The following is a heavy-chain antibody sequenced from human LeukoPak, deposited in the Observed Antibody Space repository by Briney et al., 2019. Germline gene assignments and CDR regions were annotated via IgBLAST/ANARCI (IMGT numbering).Heavy chain of an antibody. D-gene: IGHD6-13*01. J-gene: IGHJ4*02. Sequence: GGSLRLSCAASGFTFSSYAMSWVRQAPGKGLEWVSAISGSGGSTYYADSVKGRFTISRDNAKNTLYLQMNSLRAEDTAVYYCARVEAAAGAPLDYWGQGTLVTVSS. CDR3: ARVEAAAGAPLDY. CDR1: GFTFSSYA. CDR2: ISGSGGST. V-gene: IGHV3-23*01.